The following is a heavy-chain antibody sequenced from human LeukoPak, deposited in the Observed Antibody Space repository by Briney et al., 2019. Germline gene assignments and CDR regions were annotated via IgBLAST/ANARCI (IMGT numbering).Heavy chain of an antibody. V-gene: IGHV1-69*13. J-gene: IGHJ2*01. CDR2: IIPIFGTA. Sequence: GASVKVSCKASGYTFASYGIHWVRQAPGQGLEWMGGIIPIFGTANYAQKFQGRVTITADESTSTAYMELSSLRSEDTAVYYCARDNRVYYDSSGSPTQDWYFDLWGRGTLVTVSS. D-gene: IGHD3-22*01. CDR1: GYTFASYG. CDR3: ARDNRVYYDSSGSPTQDWYFDL.